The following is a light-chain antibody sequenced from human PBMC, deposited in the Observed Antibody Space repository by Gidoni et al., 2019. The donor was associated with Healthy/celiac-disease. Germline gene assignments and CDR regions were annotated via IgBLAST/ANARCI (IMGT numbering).Light chain of an antibody. J-gene: IGKJ4*01. CDR3: QQRSNWPPLT. CDR1: QSVGSY. Sequence: IGLTHPPATLSLSPGERATLSCRASQSVGSYLAWYQQKPGQAPRLLIYDASNRATGIPARFSGSGSGTDFTLTISSLEPEDFAVYYCQQRSNWPPLTFGGGTKVEIK. V-gene: IGKV3-11*01. CDR2: DAS.